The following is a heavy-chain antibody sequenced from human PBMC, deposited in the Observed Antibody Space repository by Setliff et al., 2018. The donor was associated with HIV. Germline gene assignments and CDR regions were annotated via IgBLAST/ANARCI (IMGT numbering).Heavy chain of an antibody. CDR1: GDSISSTTFY. Sequence: PSETLSLTCTVSGDSISSTTFYWVWIRQPPGKGLEWIGIINYSGTTYYNPSLKSRVTISVATSKNQFSLRLSSVTAADTAVYYCARLGYSGSLVGAFDIWGQGTMVTVSS. V-gene: IGHV4-39*01. D-gene: IGHD1-26*01. CDR2: INYSGTT. CDR3: ARLGYSGSLVGAFDI. J-gene: IGHJ3*02.